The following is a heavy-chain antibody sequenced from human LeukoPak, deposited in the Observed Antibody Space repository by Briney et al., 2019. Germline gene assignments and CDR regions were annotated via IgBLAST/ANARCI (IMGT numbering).Heavy chain of an antibody. D-gene: IGHD6-13*01. J-gene: IGHJ4*02. CDR2: INPSGGST. V-gene: IGHV1-46*01. Sequence: GASVKLSCKASGYTFTSYHMHWVRQAPGQGLEIMGIINPSGGSTTYAQKFQGRVTMTRDTSTSTVYMELSSLRSEDTAVYYCAKLAAAGTAHYYFDYWGQGTLVTVSS. CDR1: GYTFTSYH. CDR3: AKLAAAGTAHYYFDY.